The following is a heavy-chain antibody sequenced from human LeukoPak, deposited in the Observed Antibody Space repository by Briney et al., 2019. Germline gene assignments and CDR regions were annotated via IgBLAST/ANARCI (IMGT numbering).Heavy chain of an antibody. Sequence: PSETLSLTCTVSGGSISSSSYYWGWIRQPPGKGLEWIGSIYYSGSTYYNPSLKSRVTISVDTSKNQFSLKLSSVTAADTAVYYCARDGYSSSWPYYYYYYMDVWGKGTTVTVSS. D-gene: IGHD6-13*01. J-gene: IGHJ6*03. CDR2: IYYSGST. CDR3: ARDGYSSSWPYYYYYYMDV. V-gene: IGHV4-39*07. CDR1: GGSISSSSYY.